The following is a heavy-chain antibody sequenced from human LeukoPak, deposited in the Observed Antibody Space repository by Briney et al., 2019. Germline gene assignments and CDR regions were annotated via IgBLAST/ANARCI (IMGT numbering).Heavy chain of an antibody. CDR3: ARDQDTAMVTPIYYFDY. D-gene: IGHD5-18*01. Sequence: ASVKVSCKASGYTSTGYYMHWVRQAPGQGLEWMGWINPNSGGTNYAQEFQGRVTMTRDTSISTAYMELSRLRSDDTAVYYCARDQDTAMVTPIYYFDYWGQGTLVTVSS. CDR1: GYTSTGYY. V-gene: IGHV1-2*02. J-gene: IGHJ4*02. CDR2: INPNSGGT.